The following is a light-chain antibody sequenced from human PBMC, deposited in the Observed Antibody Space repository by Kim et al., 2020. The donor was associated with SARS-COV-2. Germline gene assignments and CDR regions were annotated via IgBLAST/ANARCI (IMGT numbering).Light chain of an antibody. CDR2: GAS. CDR1: QDIRND. Sequence: LSASVGDRVTITGRASQDIRNDLGWYQQNPGRAPKRLIYGASSLQSGVPSRFSGSGSGTEFTLTISSVQPEDFATYFCLQHSTYPITFGQGTRLEIK. V-gene: IGKV1-17*01. CDR3: LQHSTYPIT. J-gene: IGKJ5*01.